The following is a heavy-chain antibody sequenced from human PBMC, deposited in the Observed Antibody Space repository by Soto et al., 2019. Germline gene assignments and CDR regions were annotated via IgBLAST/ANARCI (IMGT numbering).Heavy chain of an antibody. CDR3: ASNSYGYTFYDY. Sequence: PSETLSLICAVSGGSISSLNWWSWVRQSPGKGLEWIGEIYHSGSTNYSPSLSGRVAMSVDTSKNHFSLRLSSVTAADTAVYYCASNSYGYTFYDYCGQGTLVTVSS. D-gene: IGHD5-18*01. V-gene: IGHV4-4*02. CDR2: IYHSGST. CDR1: GGSISSLNW. J-gene: IGHJ4*02.